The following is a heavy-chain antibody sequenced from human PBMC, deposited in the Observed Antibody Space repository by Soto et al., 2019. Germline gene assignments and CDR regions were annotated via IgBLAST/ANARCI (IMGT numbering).Heavy chain of an antibody. CDR1: RFTFSDYG. V-gene: IGHV3-30*18. Sequence: PGGSLRLSCAASRFTFSDYGMHWVRQAPGKGLEWVALISYDGSNKYYADSVKGRFTISRDNSKNTLYLQMNSLRAEDTAVYYCAKESGDFWGQGTLVTVSS. CDR3: AKESGDF. J-gene: IGHJ4*02. CDR2: ISYDGSNK.